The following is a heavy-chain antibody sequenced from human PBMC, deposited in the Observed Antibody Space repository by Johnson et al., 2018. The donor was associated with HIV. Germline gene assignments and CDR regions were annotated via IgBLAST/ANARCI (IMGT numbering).Heavy chain of an antibody. CDR3: AREGPGTTGVDAFDI. CDR2: IYSGGST. CDR1: GFTVSSNY. V-gene: IGHV3-66*01. J-gene: IGHJ3*02. D-gene: IGHD1-14*01. Sequence: MLLVESGGGLVQPGGSLRLSCAASGFTVSSNYMSWVRQAPGKGLEWVSVIYSGGSTYYADSVKGRFIISRDNSKNTLYLQMNSLKTEDTAVYYCAREGPGTTGVDAFDIWGQGTMVTVSS.